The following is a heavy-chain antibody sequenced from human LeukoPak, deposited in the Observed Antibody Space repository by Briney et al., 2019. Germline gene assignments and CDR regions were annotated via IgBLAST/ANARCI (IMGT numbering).Heavy chain of an antibody. CDR3: ARGPNYFWSGYYVDY. J-gene: IGHJ4*02. Sequence: PSETLSLTCTVSGGSISSYYWSWIRQPAGKGLARIGRIYTSGSITYNPSLKSRVSMSVDTSKNQFSLKLSSVTAADTAVYYCARGPNYFWSGYYVDYWGQGTLVTVSS. V-gene: IGHV4-4*07. D-gene: IGHD3-3*01. CDR1: GGSISSYY. CDR2: IYTSGSI.